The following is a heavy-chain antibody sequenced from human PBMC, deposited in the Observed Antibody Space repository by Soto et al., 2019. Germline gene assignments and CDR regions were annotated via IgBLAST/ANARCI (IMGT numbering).Heavy chain of an antibody. CDR1: GGSFSGYY. CDR2: INHSGST. Sequence: SETLSLTCAVYGGSFSGYYWSWIRQPPGKGLEWIGEINHSGSTNYNPSLKSRVTISVDTSKNQFSLKLSSVTAADTAVYYCARLPLQNWNDDGSDAFDIWGQGTMVTVSS. J-gene: IGHJ3*02. D-gene: IGHD1-1*01. V-gene: IGHV4-34*01. CDR3: ARLPLQNWNDDGSDAFDI.